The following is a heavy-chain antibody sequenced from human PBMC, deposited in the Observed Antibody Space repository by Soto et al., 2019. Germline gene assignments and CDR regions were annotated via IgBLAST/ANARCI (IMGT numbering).Heavy chain of an antibody. D-gene: IGHD1-26*01. CDR1: GFSFSSYF. CDR2: VPGDGSRA. Sequence: EVQLVESGGGSVQPGGSLRLSCAASGFSFSSYFMAWVRQAPGEGLVSVSHVPGDGSRASYADSVRGRFTISRDNAKNTLYLPMDCLRDEDTARYYSARENWYSLAVWGQGTTVTVSS. V-gene: IGHV3-74*01. CDR3: ARENWYSLAV. J-gene: IGHJ6*02.